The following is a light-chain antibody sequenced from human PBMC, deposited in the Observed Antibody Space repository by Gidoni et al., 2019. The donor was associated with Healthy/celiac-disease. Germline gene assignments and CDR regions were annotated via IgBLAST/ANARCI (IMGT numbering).Light chain of an antibody. J-gene: IGKJ4*01. CDR3: QQYGSSPLT. CDR1: QSVSRSY. V-gene: IGKV3-20*01. Sequence: IVLTQSPVTLSLSPGERATLSCRASQSVSRSYLAWYQQKPGQAPRLLIYGASSRATGIPDRFSGSGSGTDFTLTISRLEPEDFAVYYCQQYGSSPLTFGGGTKVEIK. CDR2: GAS.